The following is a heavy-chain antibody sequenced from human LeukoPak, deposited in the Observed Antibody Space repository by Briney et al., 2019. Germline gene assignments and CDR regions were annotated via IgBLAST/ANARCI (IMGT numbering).Heavy chain of an antibody. Sequence: YAISWVRQAPGQGLEWMGGIIPIFGTAKYAQKFQGRVTITTDETTSRAYMEMSSLRSEDTAVYYCARAGDGYEIGDRAFDIWGQGTMVTVSS. V-gene: IGHV1-69*05. CDR1: YA. CDR2: IIPIFGTA. J-gene: IGHJ3*02. CDR3: ARAGDGYEIGDRAFDI. D-gene: IGHD5-24*01.